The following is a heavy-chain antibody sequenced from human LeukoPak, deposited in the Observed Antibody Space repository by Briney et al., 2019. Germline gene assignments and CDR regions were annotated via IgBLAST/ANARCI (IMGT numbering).Heavy chain of an antibody. D-gene: IGHD5-18*01. CDR2: INPNSGGT. CDR1: GYTFTGYY. Sequence: ASVKVSCKASGYTFTGYYIHWVRQAPGQGLEWMGWINPNSGGTKYAQKFQGRVTMTRDTSISTTYMELSRLRSDDTAVYYCARDAQDTANYYYYYYMDVWGKGTTVTVSS. CDR3: ARDAQDTANYYYYYYMDV. V-gene: IGHV1-2*02. J-gene: IGHJ6*03.